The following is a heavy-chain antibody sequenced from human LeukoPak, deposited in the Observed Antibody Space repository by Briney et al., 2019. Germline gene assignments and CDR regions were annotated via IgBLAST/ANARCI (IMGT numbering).Heavy chain of an antibody. D-gene: IGHD3-16*02. Sequence: SQTLSLTCTVSGGSISSGSYYWSWIRQPAGKGLEWIGRIYTSGSTNYNPSLKSRVTISVDTSKNQFSLKLSSVTAADTAVHYCARFTFGGVIVPSWGQGTLVTVSS. CDR1: GGSISSGSYY. J-gene: IGHJ4*02. CDR3: ARFTFGGVIVPS. V-gene: IGHV4-61*02. CDR2: IYTSGST.